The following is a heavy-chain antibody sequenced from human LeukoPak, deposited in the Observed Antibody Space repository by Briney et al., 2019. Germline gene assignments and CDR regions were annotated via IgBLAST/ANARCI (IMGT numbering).Heavy chain of an antibody. D-gene: IGHD2-2*01. CDR3: AREIGYCSSTSCPPLTPQSDY. Sequence: ASVKVSCKASGYTFTSYYMHWVRQAPEQGLEWMGIINPSGGSTSYAQKFQGRVTMTRDTSTSTVYMELSSLRSEDTAVYYCAREIGYCSSTSCPPLTPQSDYWGQGTLVTVSS. V-gene: IGHV1-46*01. CDR2: INPSGGST. J-gene: IGHJ4*02. CDR1: GYTFTSYY.